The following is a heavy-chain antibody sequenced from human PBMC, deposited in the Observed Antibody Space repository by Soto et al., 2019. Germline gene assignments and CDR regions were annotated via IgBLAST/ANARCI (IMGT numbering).Heavy chain of an antibody. D-gene: IGHD3-22*01. V-gene: IGHV1-69*06. CDR3: ARGPGSSGYYTYDY. Sequence: SVKVSRKASACTFSTYAMSWVRQAPGQGLEWMGGIIPIFGTANYAQKFQGRFTITADKSTSTAYMELSSLRSEDTAVYYCARGPGSSGYYTYDYWGQGTLVTVSS. CDR2: IIPIFGTA. J-gene: IGHJ4*02. CDR1: ACTFSTYA.